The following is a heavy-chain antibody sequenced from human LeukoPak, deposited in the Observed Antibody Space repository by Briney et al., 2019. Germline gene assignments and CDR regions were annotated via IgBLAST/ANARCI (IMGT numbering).Heavy chain of an antibody. J-gene: IGHJ4*02. D-gene: IGHD5-18*01. CDR2: ISWDGGST. CDR1: GFTFDDYT. CDR3: AKDFRGYSLSPGYFDY. V-gene: IGHV3-43*01. Sequence: GGSLRLSCAASGFTFDDYTMHWVRQAPGKGLEWVSLISWDGGSTYYADSVKGRFTISRDNSKNSLYLQMNSLRTEDTALYYCAKDFRGYSLSPGYFDYWGQGTLVTVSS.